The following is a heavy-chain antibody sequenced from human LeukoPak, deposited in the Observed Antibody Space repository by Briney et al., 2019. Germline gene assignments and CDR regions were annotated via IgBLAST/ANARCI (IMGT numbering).Heavy chain of an antibody. J-gene: IGHJ4*02. CDR2: INHSGST. CDR1: GGSFSGYY. CDR3: ASMVRGVIDY. Sequence: SETLSLTCAVYGGSFSGYYWSWIRQPPGKGLEWIGEINHSGSTNYNPSLKSRVTISVDTSKNQFSLKLSSVTAADTAVYYCASMVRGVIDYWGQGTLVTVSS. D-gene: IGHD3-10*01. V-gene: IGHV4-34*01.